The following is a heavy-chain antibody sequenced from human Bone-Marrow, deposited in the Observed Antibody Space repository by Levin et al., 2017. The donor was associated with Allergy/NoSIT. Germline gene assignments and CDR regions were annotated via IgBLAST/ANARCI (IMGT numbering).Heavy chain of an antibody. V-gene: IGHV3-23*01. CDR1: GFTFRNFA. Sequence: RTGGSLRLSCTTSGFTFRNFAMNWVRQGQGKGLEWVAGMSASGGSTFYADTVKGRFTISRDNSGDTLYLHMDSLRAEDTAVYYCAKGHTPIHTGWFPRAEEYDFDYWGQGTLVTVSS. CDR3: AKGHTPIHTGWFPRAEEYDFDY. CDR2: MSASGGST. D-gene: IGHD6-19*01. J-gene: IGHJ4*02.